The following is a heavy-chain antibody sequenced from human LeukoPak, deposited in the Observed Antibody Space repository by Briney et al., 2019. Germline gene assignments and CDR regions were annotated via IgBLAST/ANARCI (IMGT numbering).Heavy chain of an antibody. J-gene: IGHJ5*02. V-gene: IGHV4-59*01. D-gene: IGHD3-10*01. Sequence: SETLSLTCTLSGGSTWSYYGRCMRQSPGGGLEGRGCIYYSGSTNYNPSLKSRVTISIDTSKNQFSLRLSSVSAADTAVYYCARGDAMLRGVIDELDPWGQGTLVTVSS. CDR2: IYYSGST. CDR1: GGSTWSYY. CDR3: ARGDAMLRGVIDELDP.